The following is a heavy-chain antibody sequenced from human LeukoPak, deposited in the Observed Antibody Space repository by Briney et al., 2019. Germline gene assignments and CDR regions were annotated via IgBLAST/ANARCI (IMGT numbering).Heavy chain of an antibody. CDR3: ARDESSGWYYFDY. CDR1: GFTFSSYA. J-gene: IGHJ4*02. D-gene: IGHD6-19*01. V-gene: IGHV3-30-3*01. CDR2: ISYDGSNK. Sequence: GGSLRLSCAASGFTFSSYAMHWVRQAPGKGLEWVAVISYDGSNKYYADSVKGRFTISRDNSKNTLYLKMNSLRAEDTAVYYCARDESSGWYYFDYWGQGTLVTVSS.